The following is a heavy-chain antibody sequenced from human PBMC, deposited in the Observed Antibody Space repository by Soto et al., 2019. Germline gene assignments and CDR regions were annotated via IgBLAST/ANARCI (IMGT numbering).Heavy chain of an antibody. CDR2: IHYSGST. V-gene: IGHV4-59*01. Sequence: QVQLQESGPGLVKPSETLSLTCSVSGASLSSGFWGWFRQPPGKGLEWIGFIHYSGSTTYNPSLTSRLTISLDTSKNHFSLRLSSVPAADTALYYCTVGGGWLTDYWGQGTLVTVSS. D-gene: IGHD5-12*01. CDR1: GASLSSGF. CDR3: TVGGGWLTDY. J-gene: IGHJ4*02.